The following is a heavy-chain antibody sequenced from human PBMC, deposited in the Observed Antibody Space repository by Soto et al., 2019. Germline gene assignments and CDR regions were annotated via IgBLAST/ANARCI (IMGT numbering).Heavy chain of an antibody. CDR3: ALIKDCSRTDCYLASFDH. Sequence: XGPTLVNPTETLTLTCTVSGLSLTNGRLGVSWIRQPPGKALEWLAHIFSNDDKSYSTSLKSRLTISKDISRSQVVLTMTNMDPVDSATYYCALIKDCSRTDCYLASFDHWGQGTLATVSS. D-gene: IGHD2-2*01. CDR1: GLSLTNGRLG. J-gene: IGHJ5*02. CDR2: IFSNDDK. V-gene: IGHV2-26*01.